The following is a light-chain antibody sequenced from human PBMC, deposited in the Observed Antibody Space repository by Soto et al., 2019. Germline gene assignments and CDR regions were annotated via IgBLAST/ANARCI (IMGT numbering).Light chain of an antibody. Sequence: EIVLTQSPPTLSLSPGERATLSCRASQSISSYLAWYQQKLGQAPKLLIYDASNRATGVPARFSGSGSGTDFALTISSLEPEDFAVYYCQQRRNLPLTFGQGTRLEIK. CDR2: DAS. CDR3: QQRRNLPLT. J-gene: IGKJ5*01. CDR1: QSISSY. V-gene: IGKV3-11*01.